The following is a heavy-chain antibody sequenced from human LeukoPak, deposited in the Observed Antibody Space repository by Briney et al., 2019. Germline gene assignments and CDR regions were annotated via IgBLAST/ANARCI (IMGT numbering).Heavy chain of an antibody. V-gene: IGHV4-34*01. J-gene: IGHJ6*03. D-gene: IGHD6-13*01. CDR1: GGSFSGYY. CDR2: INHSGST. Sequence: PSETLSLTCAVYGGSFSGYYWSWIRQPPGKGLEWIGEINHSGSTNYNPSLKSRVTISRDTSTNHFSLKLSSVTAADTAVYFCARGRVSSSSWQSVYYYYLYMDVWGKGSTVTVSS. CDR3: ARGRVSSSSWQSVYYYYLYMDV.